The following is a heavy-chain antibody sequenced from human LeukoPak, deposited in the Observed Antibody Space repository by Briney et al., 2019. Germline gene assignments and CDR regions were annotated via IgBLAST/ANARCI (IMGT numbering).Heavy chain of an antibody. J-gene: IGHJ6*03. D-gene: IGHD3-10*01. CDR2: IKQDGSEK. V-gene: IGHV3-7*01. CDR3: ARDFQGSGSYQSYYYYYMDV. CDR1: GFTFSSYW. Sequence: GGSLRLSCAASGFTFSSYWMSWVRQAPGKGLEWVANIKQDGSEKYYVDSVKGRFTISRDNAKNSLYLQMKSLRAEDTAVYYCARDFQGSGSYQSYYYYYMDVWGKGTTVTVSS.